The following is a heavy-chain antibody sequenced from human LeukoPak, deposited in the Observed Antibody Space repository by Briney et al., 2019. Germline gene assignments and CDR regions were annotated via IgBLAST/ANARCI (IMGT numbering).Heavy chain of an antibody. CDR3: ARDTSNSPDY. D-gene: IGHD4-11*01. J-gene: IGHJ4*02. CDR1: GFTFSSYS. V-gene: IGHV3-74*01. Sequence: GGSLRLSCAASGFTFSSYSMNWVRQAPGKGVVWVSRINSDGSSTRYADSVKGRFTISRDNAKNTLYLQMNSLRAEDTAVYYCARDTSNSPDYWGQGTLVTVSS. CDR2: INSDGSST.